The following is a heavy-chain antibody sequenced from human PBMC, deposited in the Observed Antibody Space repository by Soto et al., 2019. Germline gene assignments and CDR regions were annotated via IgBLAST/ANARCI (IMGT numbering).Heavy chain of an antibody. CDR1: GGSVSSGSYY. Sequence: QVQLQESGPGLVKPSETLSLTCTVSGGSVSSGSYYWSWIRQPPGKGLEWIGYIYYSGSTNYNPLLKSRVTISVDTSKNHFSVKLSSVTAADTAVYYCARNYDFWSGYQPVGFDPWGQGTLVIVSS. J-gene: IGHJ5*02. V-gene: IGHV4-61*01. CDR2: IYYSGST. CDR3: ARNYDFWSGYQPVGFDP. D-gene: IGHD3-3*01.